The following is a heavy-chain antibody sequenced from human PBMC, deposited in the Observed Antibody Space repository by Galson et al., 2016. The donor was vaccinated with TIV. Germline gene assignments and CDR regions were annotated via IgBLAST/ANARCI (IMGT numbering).Heavy chain of an antibody. V-gene: IGHV1-18*01. Sequence: SVKVSCKASGYTFSRYAISWVRQAPGQGPEWMGWISGYNGDTNYAQKFQGRVTMTTDTSTSTVYMELNSLRSDDTAVYYCARGPAENYWGQGTLVTVSS. CDR2: ISGYNGDT. J-gene: IGHJ4*02. CDR3: ARGPAENY. CDR1: GYTFSRYA.